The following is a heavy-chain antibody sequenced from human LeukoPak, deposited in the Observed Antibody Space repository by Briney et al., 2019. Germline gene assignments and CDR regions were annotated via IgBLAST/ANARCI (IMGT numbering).Heavy chain of an antibody. CDR1: GFTFSSYA. J-gene: IGHJ4*02. V-gene: IGHV3-48*03. CDR2: ISSSGSTI. D-gene: IGHD5-18*01. Sequence: GGSLRLSCAASGFTFSSYAMNWVRQAPGKGLECVSYISSSGSTIYYADSVKGRFTISRDNAKNSLYLQMNSLRAEDTAVYYCARADWDTAMIDYWGQGTLVTVSS. CDR3: ARADWDTAMIDY.